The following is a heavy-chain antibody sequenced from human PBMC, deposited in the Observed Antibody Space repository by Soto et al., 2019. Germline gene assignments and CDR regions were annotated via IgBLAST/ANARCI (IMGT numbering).Heavy chain of an antibody. CDR1: GYTFTSYD. Sequence: ASVKVSCKASGYTFTSYDINWVRQATGQGLEWMGWMNPNSGNTGYAKKFQGRVTMTRNTSISTAYMELSSLRSEDTAVYYCARAVVTIFGVVIISWFDPWGQGTLVTVSS. CDR3: ARAVVTIFGVVIISWFDP. V-gene: IGHV1-8*01. D-gene: IGHD3-3*01. CDR2: MNPNSGNT. J-gene: IGHJ5*02.